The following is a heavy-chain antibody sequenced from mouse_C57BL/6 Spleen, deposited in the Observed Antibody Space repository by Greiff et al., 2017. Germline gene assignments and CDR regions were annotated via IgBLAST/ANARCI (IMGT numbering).Heavy chain of an antibody. J-gene: IGHJ1*03. D-gene: IGHD1-1*01. V-gene: IGHV1-82*01. Sequence: QVQLKESGPELVKPGASVKISCKASGYAFSSSWMNWVKQRPGKGLEWIGRIYPGDGDTNYNGKFKGKATLTADKSSSTAYMQLSSLTSEDSAVYFCARETTVEGYFDVWGTGTTVTVSS. CDR1: GYAFSSSW. CDR3: ARETTVEGYFDV. CDR2: IYPGDGDT.